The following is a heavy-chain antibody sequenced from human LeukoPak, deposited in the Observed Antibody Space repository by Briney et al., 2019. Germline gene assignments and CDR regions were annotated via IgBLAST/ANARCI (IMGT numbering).Heavy chain of an antibody. CDR3: ARGAIAGANFDY. Sequence: PGGSLRLSCAASRFTFSSYAMHWVRQAPGKGLEWVAVISYDGSNKYYADSVKGRFTISRDNAKNTLYLQMNSLRAEDTAVYYCARGAIAGANFDYWGQGTLVAVSS. D-gene: IGHD1-26*01. V-gene: IGHV3-30-3*01. CDR1: RFTFSSYA. CDR2: ISYDGSNK. J-gene: IGHJ4*02.